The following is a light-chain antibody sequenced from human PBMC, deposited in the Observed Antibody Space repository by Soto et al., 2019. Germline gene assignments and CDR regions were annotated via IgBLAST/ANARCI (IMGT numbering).Light chain of an antibody. J-gene: IGKJ4*01. V-gene: IGKV3-11*01. CDR3: QHRSSWPLT. Sequence: EIVLTQSPATLSVSPGERATLSCRASQSVNNYLAWYQQKPGQAPRLLIYDASNGATGIPARFSGSGSGTDFTLTISSLEPEDFAVYYCQHRSSWPLTFGGGTKVEIK. CDR2: DAS. CDR1: QSVNNY.